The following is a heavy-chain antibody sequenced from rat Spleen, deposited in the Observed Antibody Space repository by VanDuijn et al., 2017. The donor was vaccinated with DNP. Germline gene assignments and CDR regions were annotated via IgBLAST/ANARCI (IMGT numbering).Heavy chain of an antibody. J-gene: IGHJ4*01. Sequence: EVQLVESDGGLVQPGRSLKLSCVVSGITFSDHNMAWVRQAPKKGLEWVGTLGYAGSNTYYGDSVKGRFTISRDNAKSTLYLRMNSLRSEDTATYYCARHRTISPYYYVMDAWGQGASVTVSS. CDR2: LGYAGSNT. V-gene: IGHV5-7*01. CDR3: ARHRTISPYYYVMDA. CDR1: GITFSDHN.